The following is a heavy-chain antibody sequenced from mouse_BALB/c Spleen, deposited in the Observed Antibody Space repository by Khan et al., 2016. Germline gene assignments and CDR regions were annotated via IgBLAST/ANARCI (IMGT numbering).Heavy chain of an antibody. CDR3: ARGTPLAD. V-gene: IGHV1-80*01. CDR1: GYVFSSYW. D-gene: IGHD2-14*01. CDR2: IYPGDGDT. J-gene: IGHJ3*01. Sequence: QVQLKESGDELVRPGSSVKISCKAYGYVFSSYWMNWVKQRPGQGREWIGQIYPGDGDTYYNGKFKGKVTLTADKYSSTACMQLSSLTSEYSAVYFCARGTPLADWGQGTLVTFSA.